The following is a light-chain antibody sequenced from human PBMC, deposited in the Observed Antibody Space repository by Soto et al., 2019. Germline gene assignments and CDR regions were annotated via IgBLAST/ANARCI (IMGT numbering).Light chain of an antibody. Sequence: TQSPDALSLTPQERATLSCRASQSVNNYLASYQQRPGHAPRLLIYDASNSATGVPARFSGSGSGTDFTLTIRDLEPEDFGVYYCQQYGSSPQRFGQGAKADI. J-gene: IGKJ1*01. CDR2: DAS. CDR3: QQYGSSPQR. CDR1: QSVNNY. V-gene: IGKV3-20*01.